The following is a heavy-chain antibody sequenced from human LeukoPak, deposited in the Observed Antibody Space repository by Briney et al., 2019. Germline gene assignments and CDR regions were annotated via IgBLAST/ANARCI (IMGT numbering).Heavy chain of an antibody. V-gene: IGHV1-2*02. CDR3: AISDYMWGFAS. D-gene: IGHD3-16*01. J-gene: IGHJ4*02. CDR2: SDRISAAS. CDR1: GVTLIGYH. Sequence: GGSVKVSCKAFGVTLIGYHMNWVRQAPGRRPEWMGSSDRISAASSPVQKFHGRVAMTRDTSMSTFYMGMSGLTSANTAIYYCAISDYMWGFASWGVGNQVTVS.